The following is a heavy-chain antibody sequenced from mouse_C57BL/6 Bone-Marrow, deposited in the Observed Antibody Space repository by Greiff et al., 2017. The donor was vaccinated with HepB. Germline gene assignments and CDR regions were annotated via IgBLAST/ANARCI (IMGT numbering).Heavy chain of an antibody. V-gene: IGHV1-15*01. D-gene: IGHD2-3*01. J-gene: IGHJ4*01. CDR1: GYTFTDYS. CDR3: TRSIYDGYYEVMDY. Sequence: QVQLQHSGAELVRPGASVTLSCKASGYTFTDYSMHWVKQTPVHGLEWIGAIDPQTGGTAYNQKFKGKAILTADKSSSTAYMVLRSLTSEDSAVYYCTRSIYDGYYEVMDYWGQGTSVTVSS. CDR2: IDPQTGGT.